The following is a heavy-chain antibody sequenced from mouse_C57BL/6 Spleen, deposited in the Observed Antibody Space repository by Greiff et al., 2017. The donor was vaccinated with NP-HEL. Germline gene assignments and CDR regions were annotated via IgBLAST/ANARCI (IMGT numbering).Heavy chain of an antibody. CDR1: GYTFTSYW. D-gene: IGHD3-2*02. Sequence: VQLQQPGTELVKPGASVKLSCKVSGYTFTSYWMHWVKQRPGQGLEWIGNINPSNGGTNYNEKFKSKATLTVDKSSSTAYKQLSSLTSEDSAVYYCARGAQATGYFDYWGQGTTLTVSS. V-gene: IGHV1-53*01. J-gene: IGHJ2*01. CDR2: INPSNGGT. CDR3: ARGAQATGYFDY.